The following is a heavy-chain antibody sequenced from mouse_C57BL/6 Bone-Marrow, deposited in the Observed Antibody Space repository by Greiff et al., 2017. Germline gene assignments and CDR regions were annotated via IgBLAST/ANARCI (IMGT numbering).Heavy chain of an antibody. CDR1: GYTFTRYW. CDR3: ARSYRAWFAY. D-gene: IGHD2-14*01. J-gene: IGHJ3*01. V-gene: IGHV1-52*01. Sequence: QVHVKQSGAELVRPGSSVKLSCKASGYTFTRYWMHWVKQRPIQGLAWIGNIDPSDSEPHYNQKFKDKATLTVDKSSSTAYMQLSSLTSEDSAVYYCARSYRAWFAYWGQGTLVTVSA. CDR2: IDPSDSEP.